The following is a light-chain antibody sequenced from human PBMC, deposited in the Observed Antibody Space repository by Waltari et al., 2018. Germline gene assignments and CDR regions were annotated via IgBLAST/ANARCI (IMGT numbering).Light chain of an antibody. Sequence: EIQMTQSPSSVSASVGDRVTITCRATQDINSALAWYQQKPGQAPNLLIYAVSSLQSGVPSRFSGSGSGTHFTLTISSLQPEDVATYYCQQGNTFPPTFGLATRVQI. CDR2: AVS. CDR1: QDINSA. J-gene: IGKJ1*01. V-gene: IGKV1-12*01. CDR3: QQGNTFPPT.